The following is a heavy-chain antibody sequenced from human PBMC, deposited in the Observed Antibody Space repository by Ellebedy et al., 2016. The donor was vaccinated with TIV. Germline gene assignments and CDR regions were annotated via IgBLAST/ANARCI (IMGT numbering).Heavy chain of an antibody. D-gene: IGHD2-2*01. CDR2: IYPGDSDT. CDR1: GNSFTSYW. Sequence: KVSCKASGNSFTSYWIGWARQMPGKGLEWMGIIYPGDSDTRYSPSFQGQVTISADKSISTAYLQWSSLKASDTAMYYCARRVYCSSTSCYGGSAFDIWGQGTMVTVSS. V-gene: IGHV5-51*01. CDR3: ARRVYCSSTSCYGGSAFDI. J-gene: IGHJ3*02.